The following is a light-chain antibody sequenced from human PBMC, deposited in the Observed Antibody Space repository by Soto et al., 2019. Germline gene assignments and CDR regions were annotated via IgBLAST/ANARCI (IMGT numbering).Light chain of an antibody. CDR2: DAS. V-gene: IGKV1-5*01. CDR3: HQYNSYSRT. J-gene: IGKJ1*01. CDR1: QSISSW. Sequence: DIQMTQSPSTLSASVGDRVTITCRASQSISSWLAWYQQKPGKAPKLLIYDASSLESGVTSRFSGSGSGTEFTLTISSLQPDDFATYYCHQYNSYSRTFGQGTKVEIK.